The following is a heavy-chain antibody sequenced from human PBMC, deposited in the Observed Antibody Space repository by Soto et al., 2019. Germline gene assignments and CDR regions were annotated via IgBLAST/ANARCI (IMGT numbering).Heavy chain of an antibody. J-gene: IGHJ4*02. Sequence: SETLSLTCTVSGGSISSYYWSWIRQPPGKGLEWIGYIYYSGSTNYNPSLKSRVTISVDTSKNQFSLKLSSVTAADTAVYYCARQSSSWMVDYFDYWGQGTLVTVSS. CDR2: IYYSGST. D-gene: IGHD6-13*01. CDR3: ARQSSSWMVDYFDY. CDR1: GGSISSYY. V-gene: IGHV4-59*08.